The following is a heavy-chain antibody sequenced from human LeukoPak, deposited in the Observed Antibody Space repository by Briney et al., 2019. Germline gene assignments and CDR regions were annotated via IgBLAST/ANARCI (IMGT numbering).Heavy chain of an antibody. CDR2: IFYSGST. CDR3: ARAPVDSSTWYHFDY. D-gene: IGHD6-13*01. CDR1: GGSITTYY. J-gene: IGHJ4*02. V-gene: IGHV4-59*12. Sequence: PSETLSLTCTVSGGSITTYYWSWIRQPPGKGLEWIGYIFYSGSTNYNPSLKSRVTISVDTSKNQFSLKLSSVTAADTAVYYCARAPVDSSTWYHFDYWGQGTLVTVSS.